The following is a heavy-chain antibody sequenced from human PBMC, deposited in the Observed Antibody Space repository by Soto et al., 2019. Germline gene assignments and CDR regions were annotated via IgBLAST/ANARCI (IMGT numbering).Heavy chain of an antibody. D-gene: IGHD2-8*01. CDR2: ISSSSSYT. CDR1: GFTFSDYY. Sequence: PGGYLRLSCAASGFTFSDYYMSWIRQAPGKGLEWVSYISSSSSYTNYADSVKGRFTISRDNAKNSLYLQMNSLRAEDTAVYYCARNPDCTNGVCSGGFVYCGQGTLVTVYS. CDR3: ARNPDCTNGVCSGGFVY. J-gene: IGHJ4*02. V-gene: IGHV3-11*06.